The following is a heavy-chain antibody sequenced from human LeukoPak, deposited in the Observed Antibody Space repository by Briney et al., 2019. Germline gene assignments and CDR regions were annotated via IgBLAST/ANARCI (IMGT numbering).Heavy chain of an antibody. CDR1: GYTFSTYY. D-gene: IGHD2-15*01. CDR2: IDPSGGST. J-gene: IGHJ4*02. CDR3: ARGFCSGGSCYSYDY. V-gene: IGHV1-46*01. Sequence: GASVKVSCKASGYTFSTYYMHWVRQAPGQGLEWMGVIDPSGGSTNYARKFQGRVTMTSDTSTSTVYMELSSLRSEDTVVYYCARGFCSGGSCYSYDYWGQGTLVTVSS.